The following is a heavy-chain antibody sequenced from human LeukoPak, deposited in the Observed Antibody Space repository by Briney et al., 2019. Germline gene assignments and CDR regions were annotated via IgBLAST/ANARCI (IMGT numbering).Heavy chain of an antibody. V-gene: IGHV3-74*01. CDR2: IKSDGST. J-gene: IGHJ1*01. CDR3: ARAPSEIGGYYPEYFRH. CDR1: GFTFSSYW. D-gene: IGHD3-22*01. Sequence: GGSLRPSCAASGFTFSSYWMHWVRQAPGKGLVWVSRIKSDGSTRYADSVKGRFTISRDNAKNTVSLQMTSLRAEDTGVYYCARAPSEIGGYYPEYFRHWGQGTLVIVSS.